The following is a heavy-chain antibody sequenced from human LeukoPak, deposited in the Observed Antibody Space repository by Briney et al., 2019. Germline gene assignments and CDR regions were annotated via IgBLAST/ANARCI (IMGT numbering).Heavy chain of an antibody. CDR1: GGSISSYY. J-gene: IGHJ4*02. V-gene: IGHV4-59*08. Sequence: SETLSLTCTVSGGSISSYYWSWIRQPPGKGLEWIGYIYYSGSTNYNPSLKSRVTISVDTSKNQFSLKLSSVTAADTAVYCCARGNYYGSGSYYNGHYYFDYWGQGTLVTVSS. CDR2: IYYSGST. CDR3: ARGNYYGSGSYYNGHYYFDY. D-gene: IGHD3-10*01.